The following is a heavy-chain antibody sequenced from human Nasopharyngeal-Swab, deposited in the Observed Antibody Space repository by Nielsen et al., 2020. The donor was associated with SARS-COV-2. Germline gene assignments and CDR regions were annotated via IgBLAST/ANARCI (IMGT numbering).Heavy chain of an antibody. V-gene: IGHV3-48*03. D-gene: IGHD2-2*01. CDR3: AREGRVCSSTSCYEAWYYYYGMDV. Sequence: GGFLRLSCAAPGFTFSSYEMNWVRQAPGKGLEWVSYISSSGSTIYYADSVKGRFTISRDNAKNSLYLQMNSLRAEDTAVYYCAREGRVCSSTSCYEAWYYYYGMDVWGQGTTVTVSS. J-gene: IGHJ6*02. CDR1: GFTFSSYE. CDR2: ISSSGSTI.